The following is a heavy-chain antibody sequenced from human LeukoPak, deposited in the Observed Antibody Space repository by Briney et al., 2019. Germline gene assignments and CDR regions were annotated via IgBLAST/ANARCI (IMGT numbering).Heavy chain of an antibody. V-gene: IGHV4-34*01. CDR2: INHSGST. CDR3: ASPRGDDSGGYYTWYFHH. D-gene: IGHD3-22*01. J-gene: IGHJ1*01. CDR1: GGSFSGYY. Sequence: SETLSLTCAVYGGSFSGYYWSWIRQPPGKGLEWIGEINHSGSTNYNPSLKSRVTISVDTSKSQFSLKLSSVTAADTAVYFCASPRGDDSGGYYTWYFHHWGQGILVTVSS.